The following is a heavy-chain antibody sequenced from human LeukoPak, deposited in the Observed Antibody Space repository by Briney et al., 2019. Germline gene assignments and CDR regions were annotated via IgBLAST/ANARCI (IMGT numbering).Heavy chain of an antibody. CDR2: MYYTGTT. D-gene: IGHD3-10*01. J-gene: IGHJ4*02. V-gene: IGHV3-53*01. CDR1: GFIVSSNF. CDR3: ARARGVGELFFES. Sequence: GGSLRLSCGASGFIVSSNFMTWVRQSPGKRLEWVSIMYYTGTTHYADSVKGRFTISRDNSKNTVYLQTNSLRDDDTAVYYCARARGVGELFFESWGQGTLVTVSS.